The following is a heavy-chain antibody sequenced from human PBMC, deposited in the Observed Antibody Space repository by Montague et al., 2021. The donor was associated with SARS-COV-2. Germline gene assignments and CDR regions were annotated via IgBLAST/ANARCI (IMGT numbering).Heavy chain of an antibody. J-gene: IGHJ4*02. CDR2: IYYSGST. CDR3: ARRGKTRIAMIVVVIGYFDH. D-gene: IGHD3-22*01. Sequence: SETLSLTCTVSGGSISSSSYYWGWIRQPPGKGLEWIGSIYYSGSTYYNPSLKSRVTISVDTSKNQFSLKLSSVTAADTAVYYCARRGKTRIAMIVVVIGYFDHWGQGTLVTVSS. CDR1: GGSISSSSYY. V-gene: IGHV4-39*01.